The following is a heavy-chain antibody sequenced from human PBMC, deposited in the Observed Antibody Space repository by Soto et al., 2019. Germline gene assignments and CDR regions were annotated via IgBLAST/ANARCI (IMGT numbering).Heavy chain of an antibody. D-gene: IGHD4-17*01. CDR3: ARVRYDDYVVPKDPDAFDI. CDR2: IYYSGST. Sequence: PSETLSLTCTVSGGSISSGDYYWSWIRQPPGKGLEWIGYIYYSGSTYYNPSLKSRVTISVDTSKNQFSLKLSSVTAADTAVYYCARVRYDDYVVPKDPDAFDIWGQGTMVTVSS. CDR1: GGSISSGDYY. J-gene: IGHJ3*02. V-gene: IGHV4-30-4*01.